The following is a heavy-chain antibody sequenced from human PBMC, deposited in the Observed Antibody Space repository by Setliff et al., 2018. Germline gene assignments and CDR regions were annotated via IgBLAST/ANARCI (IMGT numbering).Heavy chain of an antibody. Sequence: SETLSLTCTVSGGSISGGCYYWSWIRQHPRKGLEWIGYIYYSGSTNYTPSLKSRVTLSADTSRNHFSLKLNSVTAADTAVYYCARSGYYSIDAFDIWGQGTMVTVSS. J-gene: IGHJ3*02. CDR3: ARSGYYSIDAFDI. V-gene: IGHV4-31*03. D-gene: IGHD3-22*01. CDR2: IYYSGST. CDR1: GGSISGGCYY.